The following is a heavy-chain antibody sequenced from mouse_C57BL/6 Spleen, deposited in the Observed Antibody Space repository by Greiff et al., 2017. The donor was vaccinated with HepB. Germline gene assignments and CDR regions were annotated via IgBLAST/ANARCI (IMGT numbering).Heavy chain of an antibody. Sequence: EVQLQQSGPELVKPGASVKISCKASGYTFTDYYMNWVKQSHGKSLEWIGDINPNNGGTSYNQKFKGKATLTVDKSSSTAYMELRSLTSEDSAVYYCARSGTPDAMDYWGQGTSVTVSS. CDR1: GYTFTDYY. J-gene: IGHJ4*01. D-gene: IGHD3-3*01. CDR3: ARSGTPDAMDY. CDR2: INPNNGGT. V-gene: IGHV1-26*01.